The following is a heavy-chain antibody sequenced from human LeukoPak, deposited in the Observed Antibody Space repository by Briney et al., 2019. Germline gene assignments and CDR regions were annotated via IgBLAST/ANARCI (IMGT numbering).Heavy chain of an antibody. Sequence: SETLSLTCTVSGNSISSSSYYWVWIRQPPGKGLEWIGEINHSGSTNYNPSLKSRVTISVDTSKNQFSLKLSSVTAADTAVYYCARGARWLRPKSSGYPLGYWGQGTLVTVSS. CDR1: GNSISSSSYY. CDR2: INHSGST. CDR3: ARGARWLRPKSSGYPLGY. V-gene: IGHV4-39*07. J-gene: IGHJ4*02. D-gene: IGHD3-22*01.